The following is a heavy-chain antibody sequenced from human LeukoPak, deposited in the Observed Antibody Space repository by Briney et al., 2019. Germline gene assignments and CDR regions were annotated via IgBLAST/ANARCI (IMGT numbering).Heavy chain of an antibody. Sequence: SETLSLTCAVSGYSISSRYYWGWIRQPPEKGLEWIGSIYPSRSTYYNPSLKSRVTIPVDTSKNQFSLRLSSETAAHTAVHYWSIIPGLVGYWGQGTLVTVSS. CDR1: GYSISSRYY. D-gene: IGHD2-15*01. J-gene: IGHJ4*01. V-gene: IGHV4-38-2*01. CDR2: IYPSRST. CDR3: SIIPGLVGY.